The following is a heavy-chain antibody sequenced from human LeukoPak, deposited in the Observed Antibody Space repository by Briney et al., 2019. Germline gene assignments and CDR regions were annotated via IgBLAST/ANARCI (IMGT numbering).Heavy chain of an antibody. V-gene: IGHV3-21*01. D-gene: IGHD6-6*01. Sequence: GGSLRLSCAASGFTFSGYRMNWVRQAPGKGLEWVLSFSSSSGYIFYADSVKGRFTISRDNAKNSLYLQMNSLRAEDTAVYYCARSFPYSSSAVDYWGQGTLVTVSS. CDR3: ARSFPYSSSAVDY. J-gene: IGHJ4*02. CDR1: GFTFSGYR. CDR2: FSSSSGYI.